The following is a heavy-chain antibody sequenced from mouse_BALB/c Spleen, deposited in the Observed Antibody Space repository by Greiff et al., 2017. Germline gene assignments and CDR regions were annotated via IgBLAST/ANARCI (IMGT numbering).Heavy chain of an antibody. Sequence: EVKVVESGPSLVKPSQTLSLTCSVTGDSITSGYWNWIRKFPGNKLEYMGYISYSGSTYYNPSLKSRISITRDTSKNQYYLQLNSVTTEDTATYYCARGVYGNYYAMDYWGQGTSVTVSS. D-gene: IGHD2-10*02. CDR1: GDSITSGY. J-gene: IGHJ4*01. V-gene: IGHV3-8*02. CDR2: ISYSGST. CDR3: ARGVYGNYYAMDY.